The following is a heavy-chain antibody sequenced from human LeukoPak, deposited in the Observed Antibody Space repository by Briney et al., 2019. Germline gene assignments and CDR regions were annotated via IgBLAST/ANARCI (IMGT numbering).Heavy chain of an antibody. CDR1: GGSISSSSYY. CDR2: IYYSGST. Sequence: SETLSLTCTVSGGSISSSSYYWGWIRQPPGKGLEWIGSIYYSGSTYYNPSLKSRVTISVDTSKNQFSLKLSSVTAADTAVYYCARQSTYYDFWSGYYLQAFDIWGQGTMVTVSS. J-gene: IGHJ3*02. V-gene: IGHV4-39*01. D-gene: IGHD3-3*01. CDR3: ARQSTYYDFWSGYYLQAFDI.